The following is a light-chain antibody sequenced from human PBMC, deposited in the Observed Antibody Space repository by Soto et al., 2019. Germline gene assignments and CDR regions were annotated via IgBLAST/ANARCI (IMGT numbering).Light chain of an antibody. V-gene: IGKV2-28*01. CDR1: QSLLHSNGYNY. J-gene: IGKJ2*01. CDR3: MEALQTPPAYT. Sequence: DIVMTQSPLSLPVTPGEPASISCRSSQSLLHSNGYNYLDWYLQKPGQSPQLLIYLGSNRASGVPDRFSGSGSGTDSTLKISRVEAEDVGVYYCMEALQTPPAYTFGQGTKLEIK. CDR2: LGS.